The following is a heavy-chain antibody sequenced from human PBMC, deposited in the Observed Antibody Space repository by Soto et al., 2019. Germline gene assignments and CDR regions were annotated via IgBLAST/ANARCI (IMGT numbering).Heavy chain of an antibody. D-gene: IGHD2-2*01. CDR2: IKQDGSEK. CDR3: ARDRLVDHCCSTSCYYYYYYMDV. Sequence: GGSLRLSCAASGFTFSSYWMSWVRQAPGKGLEWVANIKQDGSEKYYVDSVKGRFTISRDNAKNSLYLQMNSLRAEDTAVYYCARDRLVDHCCSTSCYYYYYYMDVWGKGSSVTVSS. CDR1: GFTFSSYW. V-gene: IGHV3-7*01. J-gene: IGHJ6*03.